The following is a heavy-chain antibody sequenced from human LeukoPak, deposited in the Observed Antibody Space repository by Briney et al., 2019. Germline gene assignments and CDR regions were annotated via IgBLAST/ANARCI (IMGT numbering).Heavy chain of an antibody. CDR1: GFTFSDYY. V-gene: IGHV3-11*04. Sequence: GGSLRLSCAASGFTFSDYYMSWIRRAPGKGLEWVSYISSSGNTKYYADSVKGRFTISRDNAKNSLYLQMNSLRVEDTAVYYCARAPTFSGWFDYWGQGTLVTVSS. D-gene: IGHD6-19*01. J-gene: IGHJ4*02. CDR2: ISSSGNTK. CDR3: ARAPTFSGWFDY.